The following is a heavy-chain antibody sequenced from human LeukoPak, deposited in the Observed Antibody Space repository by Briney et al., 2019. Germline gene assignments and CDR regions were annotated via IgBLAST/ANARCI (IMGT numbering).Heavy chain of an antibody. Sequence: SQALSLTCTVSGGSISSGGYYWSWIRQPPGKGLERIGYIYHSGSTYYNPSLKSRVTISVDRSKNQFSLKLRSVTAADTAVYYCAGEILYDSLPGHYKTEYFQQWGQGSLVSVSS. D-gene: IGHD3-9*01. V-gene: IGHV4-30-2*01. J-gene: IGHJ1*01. CDR1: GGSISSGGYY. CDR3: AGEILYDSLPGHYKTEYFQQ. CDR2: IYHSGST.